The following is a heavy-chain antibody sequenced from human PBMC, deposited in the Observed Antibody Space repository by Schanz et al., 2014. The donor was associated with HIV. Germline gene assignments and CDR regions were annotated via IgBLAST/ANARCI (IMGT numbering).Heavy chain of an antibody. CDR2: IWYDGSNK. CDR3: ARGSGPYYYYYGMDV. J-gene: IGHJ6*02. CDR1: GFTFSTYG. Sequence: QVQLVESGGRVVQPGRSLRLSCAASGFTFSTYGMHWVRQAPGKGLEWVAVIWYDGSNKYYADSVKGRFTISRDNSKNTLYLQMNSLRAEDTAVYYCARGSGPYYYYYGMDVWGQGITVTVSS. V-gene: IGHV3-33*01. D-gene: IGHD3-10*01.